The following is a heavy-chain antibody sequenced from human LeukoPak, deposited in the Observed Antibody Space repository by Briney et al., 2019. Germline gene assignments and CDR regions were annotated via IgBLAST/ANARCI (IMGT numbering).Heavy chain of an antibody. CDR3: ARGPLGLSCMDV. CDR2: IYTSGST. V-gene: IGHV4-61*02. Sequence: SETLSLTCTVSGGSISSGSYYWSWIRQPAGKGLEWIGRIYTSGSTNYNPSLKSRVTISVDTSKNQFSLKLSSVTAADTAVYYCARGPLGLSCMDVWGKGTTVTVSP. CDR1: GGSISSGSYY. J-gene: IGHJ6*04. D-gene: IGHD3-16*01.